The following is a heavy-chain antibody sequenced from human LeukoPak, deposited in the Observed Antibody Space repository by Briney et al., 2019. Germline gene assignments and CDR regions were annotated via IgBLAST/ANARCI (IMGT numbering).Heavy chain of an antibody. CDR1: GYTFTNYA. V-gene: IGHV1-3*01. Sequence: ASVKVSCKASGYTFTNYAMHWVRQAPGQRLEWMGWINAGNSNRKYSQKFQDRVTITRETSATTAYMELNSLTSEDTAVYYCARVSDDSGWNFDYWGQGTLVTVSS. CDR2: INAGNSNR. CDR3: ARVSDDSGWNFDY. D-gene: IGHD6-19*01. J-gene: IGHJ4*02.